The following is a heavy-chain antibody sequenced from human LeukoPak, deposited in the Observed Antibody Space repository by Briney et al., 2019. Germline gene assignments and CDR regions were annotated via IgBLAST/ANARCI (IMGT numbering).Heavy chain of an antibody. CDR2: FYYGGST. V-gene: IGHV4-39*07. Sequence: SETLSLTCTVSGGSISTSDSYWGWVRQPPGKGLEWIGSFYYGGSTYYNPSLKSRLTISVDTSKTQFSLKLSSVTAADTAVYYCAREAVTIFGVVRTQTTKLPHRFDPWGQGTLVTVSS. CDR3: AREAVTIFGVVRTQTTKLPHRFDP. D-gene: IGHD3-3*01. CDR1: GGSISTSDSY. J-gene: IGHJ5*02.